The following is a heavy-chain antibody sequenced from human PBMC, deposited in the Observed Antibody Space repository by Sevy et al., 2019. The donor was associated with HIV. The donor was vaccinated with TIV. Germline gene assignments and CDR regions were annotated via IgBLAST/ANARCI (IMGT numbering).Heavy chain of an antibody. V-gene: IGHV4-39*01. Sequence: SETLSLTCTVSSGSISSSSYYWGWIRQPPGKGLEWIGIIYYSGSTYYNPSLKSRVTISVDTSKNQSSLKLSSVTAADTAVYYCARPSPGYSSSYVTYYYGMDVWGQGTTVTVSS. CDR2: IYYSGST. CDR3: ARPSPGYSSSYVTYYYGMDV. CDR1: SGSISSSSYY. J-gene: IGHJ6*02. D-gene: IGHD6-6*01.